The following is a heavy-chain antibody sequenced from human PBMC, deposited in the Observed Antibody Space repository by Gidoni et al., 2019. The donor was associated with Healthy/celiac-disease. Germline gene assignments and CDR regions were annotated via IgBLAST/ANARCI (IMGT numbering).Heavy chain of an antibody. V-gene: IGHV4-39*01. D-gene: IGHD2-15*01. Sequence: QLQLQESGPGLVKPSATLSLPCPVSGGSISSSSSYWGWIRQPPGKGLEWIGSIYYSGSTYYNPSLKSRVTISVDTSKNQFSLKLSSVTAADTAVYYCAGLGVVVVAAMITTPVDYWGQGTLVTVSS. J-gene: IGHJ4*02. CDR3: AGLGVVVVAAMITTPVDY. CDR2: IYYSGST. CDR1: GGSISSSSSY.